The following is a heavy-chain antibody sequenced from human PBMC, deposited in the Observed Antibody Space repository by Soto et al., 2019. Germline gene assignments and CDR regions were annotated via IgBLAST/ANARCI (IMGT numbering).Heavy chain of an antibody. J-gene: IGHJ5*02. CDR3: ARDRGPSSGYYPYWFDP. CDR1: GGTFSSYA. Sequence: QVQLVQSGAEVKKPGSSVKVSCKASGGTFSSYAITWVRQAPGQGLEWLGGIIPIFGTANYAQKFQGRVTIPADESTSTASMALGSLRSEDTAVYYCARDRGPSSGYYPYWFDPWGQGTLVTVSS. V-gene: IGHV1-69*12. D-gene: IGHD3-22*01. CDR2: IIPIFGTA.